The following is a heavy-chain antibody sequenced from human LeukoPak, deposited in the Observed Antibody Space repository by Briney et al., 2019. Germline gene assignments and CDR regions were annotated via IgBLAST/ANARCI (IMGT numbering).Heavy chain of an antibody. V-gene: IGHV3-48*02. J-gene: IGHJ4*02. CDR3: ARDRDYAFDY. Sequence: GGSLRLSCVASGFTFSSYSFNWVRQAPGKGLEWVSYISVGGRIMSYADSVRGRFTISRDNAKNSLYLQMNSLRDEDTAVYYCARDRDYAFDYWGQGTLVTVSS. CDR1: GFTFSSYS. D-gene: IGHD4-17*01. CDR2: ISVGGRIM.